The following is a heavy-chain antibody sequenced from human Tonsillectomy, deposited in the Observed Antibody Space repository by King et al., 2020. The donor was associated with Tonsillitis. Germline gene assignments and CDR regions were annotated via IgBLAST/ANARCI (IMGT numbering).Heavy chain of an antibody. V-gene: IGHV3-30*18. J-gene: IGHJ6*02. CDR3: AKPYGSGSYYYYYGMDV. D-gene: IGHD3-10*01. CDR2: ISYDGSNK. CDR1: GFTFSSYG. Sequence: VQLVESGGGVVQPGRSLRLSCAASGFTFSSYGMHWVRQAPGKGLEWVAVISYDGSNKYYADSVKGRFTISRDNSKNTLYLQMNSLRAEDTAVYYCAKPYGSGSYYYYYGMDVWGQGTTVTVSS.